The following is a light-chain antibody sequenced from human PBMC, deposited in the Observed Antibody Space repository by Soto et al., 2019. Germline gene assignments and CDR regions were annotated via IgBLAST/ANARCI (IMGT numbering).Light chain of an antibody. CDR3: SSYTSRSTLVV. CDR2: EVS. V-gene: IGLV2-14*01. J-gene: IGLJ2*01. Sequence: QSALTQPASVSGSPGQSITISCTGTSSDVGGYNYVSWYQQHPGKAPKLMIDEVSNRPSGVSNRCSGSKSGNTASLTISGLQAEDEADYYGSSYTSRSTLVVFGGGTKLTVL. CDR1: SSDVGGYNY.